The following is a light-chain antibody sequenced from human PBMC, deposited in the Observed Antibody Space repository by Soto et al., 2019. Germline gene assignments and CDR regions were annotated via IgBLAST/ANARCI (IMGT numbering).Light chain of an antibody. CDR3: CSYAGSYTYL. J-gene: IGLJ1*01. V-gene: IGLV2-11*01. CDR2: DVS. CDR1: SSDVGGYNY. Sequence: QSVLTRPRSVSGSPGQSVTISCTGTSSDVGGYNYVSWYQQHPGKAPKLMIYDVSKRPSGVPDRFSGSKSGNTASLTISGLQAEDEADYYCCSYAGSYTYLFGTVTKVTVL.